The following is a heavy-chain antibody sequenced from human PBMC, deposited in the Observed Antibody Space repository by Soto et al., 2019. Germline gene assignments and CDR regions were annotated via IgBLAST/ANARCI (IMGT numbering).Heavy chain of an antibody. CDR1: GITFNNYT. J-gene: IGHJ6*03. V-gene: IGHV1-69*08. D-gene: IGHD1-1*01. CDR2: VIPLLDAS. CDR3: ASGKRQMTQDRMGFYYYMDV. Sequence: QVQLVQSGAEVKKPGSSVKISCTASGITFNNYTFSWVRRAPGQGLEWMGRVIPLLDASNYAEKFQDRVTITADRSTSTAYMELSGLKSEDSAIYYCASGKRQMTQDRMGFYYYMDVWGKGTTITVSS.